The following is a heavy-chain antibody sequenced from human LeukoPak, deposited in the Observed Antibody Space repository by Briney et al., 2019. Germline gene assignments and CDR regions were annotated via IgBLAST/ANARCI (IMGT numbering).Heavy chain of an antibody. CDR1: GDSIRNFY. CDR3: AKYSWGWLDI. CDR2: IYYSGST. Sequence: SETLSLTCTVSGDSIRNFYWSWIRQPPGKGLELIGYIYYSGSTLYNPSRESRVTISVDTSRNQLSLSLRSVTAADTAVYYCAKYSWGWLDIWGQGTLVTVSS. V-gene: IGHV4-59*08. D-gene: IGHD6-19*01. J-gene: IGHJ3*02.